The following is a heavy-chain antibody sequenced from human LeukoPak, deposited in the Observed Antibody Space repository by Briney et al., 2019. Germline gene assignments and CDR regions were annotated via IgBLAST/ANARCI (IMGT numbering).Heavy chain of an antibody. V-gene: IGHV3-7*01. CDR2: IKQDGSEK. CDR1: GFTFSSYW. Sequence: GGSLRLSCAASGFTFSSYWMSWVRQAPGKGLEWVANIKQDGSEKYYVDSVKGRFTISRDNAKNSLYLQMNSLRAEDTAVYYCARGQGGYDPYPFDYWGQGTLVTVSS. J-gene: IGHJ4*02. D-gene: IGHD5-12*01. CDR3: ARGQGGYDPYPFDY.